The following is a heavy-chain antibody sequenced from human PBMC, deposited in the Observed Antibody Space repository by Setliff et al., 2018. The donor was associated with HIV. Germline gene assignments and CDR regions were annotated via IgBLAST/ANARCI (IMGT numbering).Heavy chain of an antibody. V-gene: IGHV4-61*02. CDR2: IYTSGNTNYNPST. D-gene: IGHD6-19*01. CDR3: TRQSPVAGSGAFDI. CDR1: GDSISSGGYY. Sequence: SETLSLTCTVSGDSISSGGYYWRWIRQPAGQGLELIGRIYTSGNTNYNPSTNYNPSLKSRITISLETSRNQFSLRVTSVTATDTAVYYCTRQSPVAGSGAFDIWGQGTMVTVS. J-gene: IGHJ3*02.